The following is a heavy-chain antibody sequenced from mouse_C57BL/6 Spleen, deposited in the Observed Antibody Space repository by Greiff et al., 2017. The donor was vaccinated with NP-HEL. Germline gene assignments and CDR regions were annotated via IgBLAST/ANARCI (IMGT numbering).Heavy chain of an antibody. CDR1: GYTFTSYW. CDR3: AIEGYYDYDGFDY. Sequence: VQLQQPGAELVKPGASVKVSCKASGYTFTSYWMHWVKQRPGQGLEWIGRIHPSDSATNYNQKFKGKATLTVDKSSSTAYMQLSSLTSEDSAVYYCAIEGYYDYDGFDYWGQGTTLTVSS. D-gene: IGHD2-4*01. CDR2: IHPSDSAT. J-gene: IGHJ2*01. V-gene: IGHV1-74*01.